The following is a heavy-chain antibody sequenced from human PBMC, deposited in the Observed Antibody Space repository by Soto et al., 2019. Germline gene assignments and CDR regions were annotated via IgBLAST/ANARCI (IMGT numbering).Heavy chain of an antibody. D-gene: IGHD3-22*01. V-gene: IGHV3-23*01. J-gene: IGHJ4*03. CDR1: GFTFSSYA. CDR3: AKPTYYYDSSGYYYETYYFDY. Sequence: AGGSLRLSCAASGFTFSSYAMSWVRQAPGKGLEWVSAISGSGGSTYYADSVKGRFTISRDNSKNTLYLQMNSLRAEDTAVYYCAKPTYYYDSSGYYYETYYFDYWGQGTTVTVSS. CDR2: ISGSGGST.